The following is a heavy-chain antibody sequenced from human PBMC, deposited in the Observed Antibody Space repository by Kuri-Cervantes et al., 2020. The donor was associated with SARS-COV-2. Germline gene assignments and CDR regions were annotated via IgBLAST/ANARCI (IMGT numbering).Heavy chain of an antibody. D-gene: IGHD3-22*01. CDR1: GFTFSGHW. CDR3: AREQYYYDSSGYYYHAFDI. CDR2: INPDGSYT. J-gene: IGHJ3*02. Sequence: GESLKISCAASGFTFSGHWIHWVRQAPGKGLVWVSRINPDGSYTNNADSVKGRFTLSRDNAKNMLFLQMNSLRAEDTAVYYCAREQYYYDSSGYYYHAFDIWGQGTMVTVSS. V-gene: IGHV3-74*01.